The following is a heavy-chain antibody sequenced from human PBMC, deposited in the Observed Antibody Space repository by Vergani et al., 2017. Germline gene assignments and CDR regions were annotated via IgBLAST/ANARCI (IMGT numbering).Heavy chain of an antibody. CDR2: IKQDGIEK. D-gene: IGHD6-6*01. CDR3: AREYSSSSRGYFYYYYYMDV. CDR1: GFTFSSYW. Sequence: EVQLVESGGGLVQPGGSLRLSCAASGFTFSSYWMSWVRQAPGKGLEWVANIKQDGIEKYYVDSVKGRFTISRENAKNSLYLQMNSLIAQDTAVYYCAREYSSSSRGYFYYYYYMDVWGKGTTVTVSS. V-gene: IGHV3-7*01. J-gene: IGHJ6*03.